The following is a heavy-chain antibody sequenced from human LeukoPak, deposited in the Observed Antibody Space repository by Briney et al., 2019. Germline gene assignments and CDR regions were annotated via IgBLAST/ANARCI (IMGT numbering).Heavy chain of an antibody. V-gene: IGHV1-18*01. CDR3: ARVYNRGSGYENWFDP. J-gene: IGHJ5*02. D-gene: IGHD3-3*01. CDR1: GYTFTSYG. Sequence: GASVKVSCKASGYTFTSYGISWVRQAPGQGFEWMGWISAYNGNTNYAQKVQGRVTMTTDTSTSTAYMELRSLRSDDTAVYYCARVYNRGSGYENWFDPWGQGTLVTVSS. CDR2: ISAYNGNT.